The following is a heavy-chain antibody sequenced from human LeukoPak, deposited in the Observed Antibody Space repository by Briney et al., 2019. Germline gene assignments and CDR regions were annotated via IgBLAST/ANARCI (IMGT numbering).Heavy chain of an antibody. V-gene: IGHV4-59*12. D-gene: IGHD3-3*02. CDR3: ARDSLLAGLFDY. J-gene: IGHJ4*02. Sequence: SETLSLTCTVSGGSINSYYWSWIRQPPGKGLEWIGYIYYSGSTNYNPSLKSRVTISVDTSKNQFSLKLSSVTAADTAVYYCARDSLLAGLFDYWGQGTLVTVSS. CDR1: GGSINSYY. CDR2: IYYSGST.